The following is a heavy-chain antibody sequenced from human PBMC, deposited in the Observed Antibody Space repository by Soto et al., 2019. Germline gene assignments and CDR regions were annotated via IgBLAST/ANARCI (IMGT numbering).Heavy chain of an antibody. J-gene: IGHJ6*02. V-gene: IGHV6-1*01. CDR2: TYYRSKWNY. CDR3: VRQRLATLALYGIDV. D-gene: IGHD6-25*01. CDR1: GDSVSAHSAA. Sequence: SQTLSLTCVISGDSVSAHSAAWNWIRQSPSRGLEWLGRTYYRSKWNYDYAESVKSRMTITPDTSNNHFPLQLNSVTPEDTAVYYCVRQRLATLALYGIDVWGQGTTVTVPS.